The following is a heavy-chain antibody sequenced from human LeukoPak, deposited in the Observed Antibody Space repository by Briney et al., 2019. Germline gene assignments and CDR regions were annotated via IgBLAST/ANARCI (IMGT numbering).Heavy chain of an antibody. CDR1: GGTFSSYA. CDR3: ARNLWFGELSYYYMDV. Sequence: ASVKVSCKASGGTFSSYAISWVRQAPGQGLEWMGGIIPIFGTANYAQKFQGRVTITADESTSTAYMELSSLRSEDTAVYYCARNLWFGELSYYYMDVWGKGTTVTVSS. D-gene: IGHD3-10*01. V-gene: IGHV1-69*13. J-gene: IGHJ6*03. CDR2: IIPIFGTA.